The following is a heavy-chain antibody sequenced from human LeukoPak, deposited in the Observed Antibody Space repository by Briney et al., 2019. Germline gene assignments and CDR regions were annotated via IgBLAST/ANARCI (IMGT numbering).Heavy chain of an antibody. CDR3: AKVVGGYNLRHFDY. Sequence: GGSLRLSCEASGFTFSSCAMSWVRQAPGKGLEWVSGISASGGHTFYADSVKGRFSISRDNSKNTLYLQMNSLRAEDTAVYYCAKVVGGYNLRHFDYWGQGTLVTVSS. D-gene: IGHD5-24*01. CDR2: ISASGGHT. J-gene: IGHJ4*02. CDR1: GFTFSSCA. V-gene: IGHV3-23*01.